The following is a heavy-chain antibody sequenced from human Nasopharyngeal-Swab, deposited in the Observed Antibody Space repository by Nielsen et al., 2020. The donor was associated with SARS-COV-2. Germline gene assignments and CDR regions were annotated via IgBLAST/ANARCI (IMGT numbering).Heavy chain of an antibody. Sequence: SVKVSCKASGGTFSSYAISWVRQAPGQGLEWMGGIIPIFGTANYAQKFQGRVTITADKSTSTAYMELSSLRSEDTAAYYCARGYSSGWGVYDYWGQGTLVTVSS. CDR2: IIPIFGTA. CDR1: GGTFSSYA. D-gene: IGHD6-19*01. CDR3: ARGYSSGWGVYDY. V-gene: IGHV1-69*06. J-gene: IGHJ4*02.